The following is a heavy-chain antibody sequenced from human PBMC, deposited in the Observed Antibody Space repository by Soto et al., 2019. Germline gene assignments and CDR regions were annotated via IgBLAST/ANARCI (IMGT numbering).Heavy chain of an antibody. V-gene: IGHV4-31*03. CDR2: IYKSGST. CDR3: ARVSFGSGTVVDQ. CDR1: GGSVRTGGYY. Sequence: QVHLQESGPRLVRPSETLSLTCSVSGGSVRTGGYYWNWIRQYPEKGLEWIGSIYKSGSTEYNPSLMSRLTISIDTSKDQFSLRLKSVTAADTALYYCARVSFGSGTVVDQWGQGVLVTVSS. D-gene: IGHD3-10*01. J-gene: IGHJ4*02.